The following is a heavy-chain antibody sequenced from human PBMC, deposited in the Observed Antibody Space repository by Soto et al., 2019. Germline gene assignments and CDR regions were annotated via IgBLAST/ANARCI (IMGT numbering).Heavy chain of an antibody. CDR2: IYWDDDK. J-gene: IGHJ4*02. Sequence: QITLKESGPTLVRPTQTLTLTCTVSGFSLDTWGVGVGWIRQSPGKAPEWLALIYWDDDKRYSPSLKNRLNITKDTSKNQVVLTVTNMDPVDTVTYSCARALGSWGSYYFDHWGQGTLVTVSS. V-gene: IGHV2-5*02. CDR1: GFSLDTWGVG. CDR3: ARALGSWGSYYFDH. D-gene: IGHD3-16*01.